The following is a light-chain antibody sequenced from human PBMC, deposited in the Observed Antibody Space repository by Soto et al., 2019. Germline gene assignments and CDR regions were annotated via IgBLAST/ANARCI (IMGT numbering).Light chain of an antibody. CDR2: DVT. V-gene: IGLV2-14*03. CDR3: SSYTTSSTLV. J-gene: IGLJ3*02. Sequence: QSALTQPASVSGSPGQSITISCTGTSSDIGGYSFVSWYQQHPGKAPKLMIYDVTNRPPGLSDRFSGSKSGNTASLTISGLQAEDEADYYCSSYTTSSTLVFGGGTKLTVL. CDR1: SSDIGGYSF.